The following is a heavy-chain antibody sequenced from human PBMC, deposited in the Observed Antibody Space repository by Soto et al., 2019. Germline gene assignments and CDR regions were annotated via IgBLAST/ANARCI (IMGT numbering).Heavy chain of an antibody. CDR2: ISAYNGNT. J-gene: IGHJ4*02. CDR3: ASDSPPPRE. CDR1: GYTFTSYH. Sequence: QVQLVQSGAEVKKPGASVKVSCKASGYTFTSYHITWVRQAPGQGLEWMGWISAYNGNTNYAQKLQCRVTLTTDTPTRTAYMELRGLRSDDTAVYYGASDSPPPREWGQGNLVTVSS. V-gene: IGHV1-18*01.